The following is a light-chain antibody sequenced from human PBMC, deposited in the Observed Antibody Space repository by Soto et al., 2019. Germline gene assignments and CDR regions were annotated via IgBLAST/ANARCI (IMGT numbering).Light chain of an antibody. CDR3: QHYDGSPLT. V-gene: IGKV3-20*01. J-gene: IGKJ4*01. Sequence: EIVLTQSPGTLSLSPGERGTLSCRASQSISSVHLVWYQQKPGQAPRLLIYGASSRATGIPDRFSGSGSGTHFTLTISRLEPEDFAVYYCQHYDGSPLTFGGGTKVELK. CDR1: QSISSVH. CDR2: GAS.